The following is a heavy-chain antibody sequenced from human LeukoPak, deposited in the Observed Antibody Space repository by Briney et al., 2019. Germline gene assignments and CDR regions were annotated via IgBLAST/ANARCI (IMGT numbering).Heavy chain of an antibody. V-gene: IGHV3-23*01. CDR2: ISGSGGST. J-gene: IGHJ4*02. Sequence: PGGSLRLSCAASGFTFSSYAMSWVRQAPGKGLEWVSAISGSGGSTYYADSVKGRFAISRDNSKNTLYLQMNSLRAEDTAVYYCAKTKGGQQWLFDYWGQGTLVTVSS. CDR3: AKTKGGQQWLFDY. CDR1: GFTFSSYA. D-gene: IGHD6-19*01.